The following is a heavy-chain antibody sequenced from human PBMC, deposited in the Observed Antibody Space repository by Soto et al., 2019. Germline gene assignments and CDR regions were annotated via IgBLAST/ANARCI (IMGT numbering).Heavy chain of an antibody. CDR3: ARGRPEDDAFDI. Sequence: SETLSLTCTVSGGSISSGGYYWSWIRQHPGKGLEWIGYIYYSGSTYYNPSLKSRVTISVDTSKNQFSLKLSSVTAADTAVYYCARGRPEDDAFDIWGQGTMVTVSS. J-gene: IGHJ3*02. V-gene: IGHV4-31*03. CDR2: IYYSGST. CDR1: GGSISSGGYY.